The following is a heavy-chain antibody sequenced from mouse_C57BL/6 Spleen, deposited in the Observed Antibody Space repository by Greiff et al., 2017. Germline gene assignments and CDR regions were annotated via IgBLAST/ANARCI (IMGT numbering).Heavy chain of an antibody. D-gene: IGHD2-12*01. CDR3: ARRRYSSYAMDY. CDR2: FHPYNDDT. V-gene: IGHV1-47*01. CDR1: GYTFTTYP. J-gene: IGHJ4*01. Sequence: VQLKESGAELVKPGASVKMSCKASGYTFTTYPIEWMKQNHGKRLEWIGNFHPYNDDTKYNEKFKGKATLTVEKSSSTVYLELSRLTSDDSAVYYCARRRYSSYAMDYWGQGTSVTVSS.